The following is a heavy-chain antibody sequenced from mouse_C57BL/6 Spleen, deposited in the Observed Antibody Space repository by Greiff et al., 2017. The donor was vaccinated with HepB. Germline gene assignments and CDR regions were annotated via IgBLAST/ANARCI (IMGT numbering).Heavy chain of an antibody. CDR1: GFTFSDYG. D-gene: IGHD1-1*01. CDR3: AREYYDGAWFAY. J-gene: IGHJ3*01. CDR2: ISSGSSTI. Sequence: EVKVEESGGGLVKPGGSLKLSCAASGFTFSDYGMHWVRQAPEKGLEWVAYISSGSSTIYYADTVKGRFTISRDNAKNTLFLQMTSLRSEDTAMYYCAREYYDGAWFAYWGQGTLVTVSA. V-gene: IGHV5-17*01.